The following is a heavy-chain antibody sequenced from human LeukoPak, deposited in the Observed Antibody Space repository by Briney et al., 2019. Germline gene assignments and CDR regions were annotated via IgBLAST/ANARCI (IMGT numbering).Heavy chain of an antibody. J-gene: IGHJ2*01. CDR2: IYYSGST. V-gene: IGHV4-59*01. Sequence: SETLSLTCTVSGGSISSYYWSWIRQPPGKGLEWIGYIYYSGSTNYNPSLKSRVTISVDTSKNQFSPKLSSVTAADTAVYYCARDLLVGPNGYWYFDLWGRGTLATVSS. D-gene: IGHD2-2*01. CDR3: ARDLLVGPNGYWYFDL. CDR1: GGSISSYY.